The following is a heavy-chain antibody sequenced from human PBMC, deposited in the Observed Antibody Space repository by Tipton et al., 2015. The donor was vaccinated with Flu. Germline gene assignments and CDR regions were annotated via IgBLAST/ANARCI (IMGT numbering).Heavy chain of an antibody. CDR3: ARVGSAAAGTN. D-gene: IGHD6-13*01. J-gene: IGHJ4*02. CDR1: GGSFSGYY. CDR2: INHSGST. V-gene: IGHV4-34*01. Sequence: TLSLTCAVYGGSFSGYYWGWIRQPPGKGLEWIGEINHSGSTNYNPSLKSRVTISVDTSKNQFSLQLSSVTAADTAVYYCARVGSAAAGTNWGQGTLVTVSS.